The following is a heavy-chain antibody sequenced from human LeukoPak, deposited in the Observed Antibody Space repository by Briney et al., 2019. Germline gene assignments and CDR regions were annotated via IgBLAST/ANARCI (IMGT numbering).Heavy chain of an antibody. CDR1: GGSFSGYY. D-gene: IGHD6-6*01. J-gene: IGHJ5*02. V-gene: IGHV4-34*01. Sequence: PSETLSLTCAVYGGSFSGYYWSWIRQPPGKGLEWIGEINHSGSTNYNPSLKSRVTISVDTSKNQFSLKLSSVTAADTAVYYCARHEIRSSSSGWFDPWGQGTLVTVSS. CDR2: INHSGST. CDR3: ARHEIRSSSSGWFDP.